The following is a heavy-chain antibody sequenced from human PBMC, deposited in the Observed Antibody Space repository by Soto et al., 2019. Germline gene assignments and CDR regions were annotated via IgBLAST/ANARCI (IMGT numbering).Heavy chain of an antibody. Sequence: QLQLQESGPGLVKPSETLSLTCTVSGGSISSSSYYWGWIRQPPGKGLEWIDGIYYSGSTYYNPSLMSRVNISVDTSKNQFALKLSSVTAADTAVYYCARHESPYREVFTTVTLRYPNRYFDLWGRGTLVTVSS. J-gene: IGHJ2*01. V-gene: IGHV4-39*01. CDR2: IYYSGST. CDR3: ARHESPYREVFTTVTLRYPNRYFDL. D-gene: IGHD4-17*01. CDR1: GGSISSSSYY.